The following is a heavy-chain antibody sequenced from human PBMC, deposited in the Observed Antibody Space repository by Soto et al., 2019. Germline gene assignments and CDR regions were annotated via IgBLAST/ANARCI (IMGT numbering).Heavy chain of an antibody. Sequence: EVQLLESGGALIQPGGSLRLSCAASGFSFSSFFMTWVRQAPGKGLEWVSSISGSGDTTYYAESVKGRFTISRDNSKYTRYVRVKSLRPYITARYDCAKGPWGAVTLFDNGGQGTLVTVSS. CDR1: GFSFSSFF. V-gene: IGHV3-23*01. J-gene: IGHJ4*02. D-gene: IGHD4-17*01. CDR3: AKGPWGAVTLFDN. CDR2: ISGSGDTT.